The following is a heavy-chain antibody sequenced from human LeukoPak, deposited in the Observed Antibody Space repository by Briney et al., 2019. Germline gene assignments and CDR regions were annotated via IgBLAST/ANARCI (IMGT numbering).Heavy chain of an antibody. V-gene: IGHV3-49*03. D-gene: IGHD3-3*01. CDR1: GFTFNDYA. J-gene: IGHJ4*02. Sequence: PGGSLRLSCTASGFTFNDYAMSWFRQAPGEGLEWVGFIRSKTYGGTTEYAASVKGRFTISRDDSKSIAYLQMNSLKTEDTAVYYCSRVGKFFWDFDYWGQGTLVTVSS. CDR3: SRVGKFFWDFDY. CDR2: IRSKTYGGTT.